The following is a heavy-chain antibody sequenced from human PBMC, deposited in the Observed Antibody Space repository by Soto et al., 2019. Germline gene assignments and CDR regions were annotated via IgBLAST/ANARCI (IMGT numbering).Heavy chain of an antibody. CDR2: IIPIFGTA. D-gene: IGHD2-2*02. CDR1: GGTFSSYA. J-gene: IGHJ5*02. V-gene: IGHV1-69*13. CDR3: ARDPNWYQLQYGVRWFDP. Sequence: ASVKVSCKASGGTFSSYAISWVRQAPGQGLEWMGGIIPIFGTANYAQKFQGRVTITADESTSTAYMELSSLRSEDTAVYYCARDPNWYQLQYGVRWFDPWGQGTLVTVSS.